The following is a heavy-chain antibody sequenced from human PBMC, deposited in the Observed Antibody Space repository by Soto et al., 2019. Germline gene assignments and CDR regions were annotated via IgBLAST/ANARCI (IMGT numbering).Heavy chain of an antibody. J-gene: IGHJ4*01. V-gene: IGHV3-7*01. CDR2: IKRDGSEK. Sequence: GGSLRLSCAASGFTFSSYWMTWVRQAPGKGLEWVANIKRDGSEKDYVDSVKGRFTISRDNAKNSVYLQMNSLRAEDTAFYYCARGRGTVMLFWGQGTLVTVSS. D-gene: IGHD4-17*01. CDR1: GFTFSSYW. CDR3: ARGRGTVMLF.